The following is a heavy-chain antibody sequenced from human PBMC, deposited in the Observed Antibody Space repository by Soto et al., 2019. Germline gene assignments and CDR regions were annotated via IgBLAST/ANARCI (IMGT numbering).Heavy chain of an antibody. CDR1: GFTFTSSA. J-gene: IGHJ5*02. V-gene: IGHV1-58*01. CDR2: IVVGSGNT. CDR3: AAGALEWAVVVVVAA. Sequence: SVKVSCKASGFTFTSSAVQWVRQARGQRLEWIGWIVVGSGNTNYAQKFQERVTITRDMSTSTAYMELSSLRSEDTAVYYCAAGALEWAVVVVVAAWGQGTLVTVSS. D-gene: IGHD2-15*01.